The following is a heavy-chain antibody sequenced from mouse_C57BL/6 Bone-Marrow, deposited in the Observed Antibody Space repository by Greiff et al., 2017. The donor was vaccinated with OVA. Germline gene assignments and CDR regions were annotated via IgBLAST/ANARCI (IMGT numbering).Heavy chain of an antibody. CDR2: IDPETGGT. Sequence: QVHVKQSGAELVRPGASVTLSCKASGYTFTDYEMHWVKQTPVHGLEWIGAIDPETGGTAYNQKFKGKARLTADKSSSTAYMELRSLTSEDSAVYYCTRLLRHFDYGGQGTTLTVSS. CDR3: TRLLRHFDY. D-gene: IGHD1-2*01. V-gene: IGHV1-15*01. J-gene: IGHJ2*01. CDR1: GYTFTDYE.